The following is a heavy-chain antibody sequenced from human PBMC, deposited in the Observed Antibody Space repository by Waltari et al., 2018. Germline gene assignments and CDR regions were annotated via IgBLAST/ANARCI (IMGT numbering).Heavy chain of an antibody. CDR1: GVTFHDHA. CDR2: ISWDGTNT. Sequence: ELQLVESGGAVVQPGGSLRLSCAASGVTFHDHAMHWVRQAPGKGLEWVSVISWDGTNTYYVDSVKGRFTISRDNSKSTLYLQMSSLRAEDTALYYCVKGRYYDFWSAYPDYWGQGTLGTVSS. V-gene: IGHV3-43D*04. J-gene: IGHJ4*02. D-gene: IGHD3-3*01. CDR3: VKGRYYDFWSAYPDY.